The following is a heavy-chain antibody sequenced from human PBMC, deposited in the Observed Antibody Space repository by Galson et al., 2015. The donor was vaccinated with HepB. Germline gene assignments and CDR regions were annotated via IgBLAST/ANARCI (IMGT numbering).Heavy chain of an antibody. V-gene: IGHV1-69*13. D-gene: IGHD2-8*02. CDR2: IIPIFGTA. CDR3: ATKNGLGYCTGGVCSVNYYYMDV. J-gene: IGHJ6*03. CDR1: GGTFSNA. Sequence: SVKVSCKASGGTFSNAISWVRQAPGQGLEWMGGIIPIFGTANYAQKFQGRVTITADESTSTAYMELSSLRSEDTAVYYCATKNGLGYCTGGVCSVNYYYMDVWGKGTTVTVS.